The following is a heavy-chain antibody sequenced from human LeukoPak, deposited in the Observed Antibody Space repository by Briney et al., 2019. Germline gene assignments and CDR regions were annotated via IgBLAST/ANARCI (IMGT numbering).Heavy chain of an antibody. Sequence: PSETLSLTCAVDGGSLSGYYWSWIRQPPGKGLEWIGEINHSGSTNYNPSLKSRVTISVDTSKNQFSLKLSSVTAADTAVYYCASGASGGVVAAFDYWGQGTLVTVSS. CDR1: GGSLSGYY. V-gene: IGHV4-34*01. CDR3: ASGASGGVVAAFDY. J-gene: IGHJ4*02. CDR2: INHSGST. D-gene: IGHD2-15*01.